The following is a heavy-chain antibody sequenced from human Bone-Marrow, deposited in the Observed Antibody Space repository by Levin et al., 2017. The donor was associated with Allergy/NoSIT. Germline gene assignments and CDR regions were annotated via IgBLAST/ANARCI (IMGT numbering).Heavy chain of an antibody. J-gene: IGHJ4*02. CDR3: ARDLPYTYGPNFDY. D-gene: IGHD5-18*01. Sequence: QPGGSLRLSCAASGFTFNIYWMSWVRQAPGKGPEWVANIKQDGSEKYYVDSVKGRFTISRDNAKNSLYLQMNSLRAEDTAVYYCARDLPYTYGPNFDYWGQGTLVTVSS. V-gene: IGHV3-7*01. CDR2: IKQDGSEK. CDR1: GFTFNIYW.